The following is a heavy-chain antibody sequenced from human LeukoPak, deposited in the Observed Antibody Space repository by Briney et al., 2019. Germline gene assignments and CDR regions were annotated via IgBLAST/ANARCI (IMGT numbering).Heavy chain of an antibody. CDR3: ARRRGYSYGYCDY. Sequence: GGSLRLSCAASGFTFDDYAMHWVRQAPGKGLEWVSGISWNSGSIGYADSVKGRFTISRDNAKNSLYLQMNSLRAEDTAVYYCARRRGYSYGYCDYWGQGTLVAVSS. J-gene: IGHJ4*02. D-gene: IGHD5-18*01. CDR1: GFTFDDYA. CDR2: ISWNSGSI. V-gene: IGHV3-9*01.